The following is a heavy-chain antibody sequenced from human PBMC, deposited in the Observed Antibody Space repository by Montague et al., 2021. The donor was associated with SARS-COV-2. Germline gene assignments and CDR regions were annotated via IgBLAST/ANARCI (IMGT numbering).Heavy chain of an antibody. CDR3: ARDAYYFGPGRGNHGAFDP. Sequence: SETLSLTCSVSGDSITPYGDSIGGYFWSWIRQPAGKGLEWIGRIYANGNFDYNPSINSRVSMSMDTSKQEFSMRLISVTAADTAVYYCARDAYYFGPGRGNHGAFDPWGQGILVTVSS. V-gene: IGHV4-4*07. D-gene: IGHD2/OR15-2a*01. J-gene: IGHJ5*02. CDR2: IYANGNF. CDR1: GDSITPYGDSIGGYF.